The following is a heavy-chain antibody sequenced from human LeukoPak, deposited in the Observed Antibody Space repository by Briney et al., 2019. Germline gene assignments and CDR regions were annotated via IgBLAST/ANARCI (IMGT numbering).Heavy chain of an antibody. CDR3: ARRYYGSGSYWATFDY. V-gene: IGHV4-59*12. D-gene: IGHD3-10*01. CDR1: GGSISNYY. CDR2: IYYYGST. Sequence: PSETLSLTCTVSGGSISNYYWSWIRQPPGGGLEWIGYIYYYGSTNYNPSLKSRVTISVDTSKNQFSLKLSSVTAADTAVYYCARRYYGSGSYWATFDYWGQGTLVTVSS. J-gene: IGHJ4*02.